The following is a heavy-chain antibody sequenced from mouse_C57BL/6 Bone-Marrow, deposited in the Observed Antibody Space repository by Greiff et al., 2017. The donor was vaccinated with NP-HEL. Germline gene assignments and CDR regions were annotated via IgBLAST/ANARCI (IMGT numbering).Heavy chain of an antibody. CDR3: AREYDYDGFAY. CDR2: IYPRSGNT. J-gene: IGHJ3*01. CDR1: GYTFTSYG. D-gene: IGHD2-4*01. V-gene: IGHV1-81*01. Sequence: QVQLKQSGAELARPGASVKLSCKASGYTFTSYGISWVKQRTGQGLEWIGEIYPRSGNTYYNEKFKGKATLTADKSSSTAYMELRSLTSEDSAVYFCAREYDYDGFAYWGQGTLVTVSA.